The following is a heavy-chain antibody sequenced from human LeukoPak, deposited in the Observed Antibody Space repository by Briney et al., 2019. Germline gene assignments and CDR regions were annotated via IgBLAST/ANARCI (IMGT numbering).Heavy chain of an antibody. V-gene: IGHV3-30*02. D-gene: IGHD5-12*01. CDR3: AKDQGYSGYDFSLAEYYYYYYMDV. Sequence: GGSLRLTCAASGFTFSSYGMHWVRQAPGKGLEWVAFIRYDGSNKYYADSVKGRFTISRDNSKNTLYLQMNSLRAEDTAVYYCAKDQGYSGYDFSLAEYYYYYYMDVWGKGTTVTISS. CDR2: IRYDGSNK. CDR1: GFTFSSYG. J-gene: IGHJ6*03.